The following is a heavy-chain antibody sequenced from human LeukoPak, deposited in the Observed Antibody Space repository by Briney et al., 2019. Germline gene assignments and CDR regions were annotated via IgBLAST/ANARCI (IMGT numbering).Heavy chain of an antibody. CDR3: ARVQPHRIHYDNSDYPTRNDY. D-gene: IGHD3-22*01. V-gene: IGHV1-18*01. CDR1: GYTFTSYG. CDR2: ISVYNGNT. J-gene: IGHJ4*02. Sequence: ASVKVSCKASGYTFTSYGISWIRQAPRQGLEWMGWISVYNGNTNYVQKFQDRVTMTTDTSTSTAYMELRSLRPDDTAVYYCARVQPHRIHYDNSDYPTRNDYWGQGTLVTVSS.